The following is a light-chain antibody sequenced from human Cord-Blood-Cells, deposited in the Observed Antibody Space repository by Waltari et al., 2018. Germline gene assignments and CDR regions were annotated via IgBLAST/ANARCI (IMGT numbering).Light chain of an antibody. CDR1: QSISSY. V-gene: IGKV1-39*01. J-gene: IGKJ1*01. CDR3: QQSYSTPWT. CDR2: AAS. Sequence: DLQMTQSPSSLSPSLGDRVTITCRASQSISSYLNWYQQKPGKAPKLLIYAASSLQSGVPSRFSGSGSGTDFTLTISSLQPEDFATYDCQQSYSTPWTFGQGTKVEIK.